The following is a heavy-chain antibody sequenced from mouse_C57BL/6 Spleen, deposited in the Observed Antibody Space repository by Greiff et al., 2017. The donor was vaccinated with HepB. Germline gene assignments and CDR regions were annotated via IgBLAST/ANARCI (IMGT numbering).Heavy chain of an antibody. CDR2: IDPSDSYT. D-gene: IGHD1-1*01. CDR3: ARYYGSSKYYFDY. CDR1: GYTFTSYW. J-gene: IGHJ2*01. V-gene: IGHV1-50*01. Sequence: QVQLQQPGAELVKPGASVKLSCKASGYTFTSYWMQWVKQRPGQGLEWIGEIDPSDSYTNYKQKFKGKATLTVDTSSSTAYMQLSSLTSEDSAVYYCARYYGSSKYYFDYWGQGTTLTVSS.